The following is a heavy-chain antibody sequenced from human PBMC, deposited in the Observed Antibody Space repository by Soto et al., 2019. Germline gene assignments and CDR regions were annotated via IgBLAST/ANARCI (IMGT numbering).Heavy chain of an antibody. Sequence: GGSLRLSCTTSGFTFGDYALSWVRQAPGKGLEWVGFIRRNAYGGTTDYAASVKGRFTISRDDSKSIAYLQMNSLRTEDTALYYCARASSLDFDFWGQGTLVTVSS. J-gene: IGHJ4*02. D-gene: IGHD3-16*01. CDR2: IRRNAYGGTT. V-gene: IGHV3-49*04. CDR1: GFTFGDYA. CDR3: ARASSLDFDF.